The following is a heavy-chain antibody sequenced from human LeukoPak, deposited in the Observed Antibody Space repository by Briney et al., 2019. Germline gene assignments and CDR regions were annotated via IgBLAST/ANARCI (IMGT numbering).Heavy chain of an antibody. CDR1: GFTFSSYG. CDR3: ARDLDDSSGYYYVGYYYYGMDV. D-gene: IGHD3-22*01. V-gene: IGHV3-33*01. CDR2: IWYDGSNK. Sequence: GGSLRLSCAASGFTFSSYGMHWVRQAPGKGLEWVAVIWYDGSNKYYADSVKGRFTISRDNSKNKLYLQMNSLRAEDTAVYYCARDLDDSSGYYYVGYYYYGMDVWGQGTTVTVSS. J-gene: IGHJ6*02.